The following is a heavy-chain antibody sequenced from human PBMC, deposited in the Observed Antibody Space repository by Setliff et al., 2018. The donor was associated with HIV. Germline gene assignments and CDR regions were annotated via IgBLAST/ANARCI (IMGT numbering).Heavy chain of an antibody. J-gene: IGHJ6*02. Sequence: AASVKVSCKTSGYTFPTYGISWVRQAPGHGLEWMGWISPYNGHTKYAQTFQGRVTMTIDTSTNSAYMELRSLRSDDTAVYFCARLGSGWSDSYYYAMDVWGQGTLVTVSS. CDR2: ISPYNGHT. CDR1: GYTFPTYG. D-gene: IGHD6-19*01. CDR3: ARLGSGWSDSYYYAMDV. V-gene: IGHV1-18*01.